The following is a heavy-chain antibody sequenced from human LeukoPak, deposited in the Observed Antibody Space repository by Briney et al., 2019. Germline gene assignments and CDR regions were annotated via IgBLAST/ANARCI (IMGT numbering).Heavy chain of an antibody. V-gene: IGHV1-69*13. D-gene: IGHD3-3*01. J-gene: IGHJ4*02. CDR3: AREEERIAIFGVTNSRFDY. CDR2: IMPIFDTA. Sequence: GASVKVSCKASGGTFSNYAISWVRQAPGQGLEWMGGIMPIFDTADYAQKFQGRITINADESTSTVYMELSSLRSEDTAVYYCAREEERIAIFGVTNSRFDYWGQGTLVTVSS. CDR1: GGTFSNYA.